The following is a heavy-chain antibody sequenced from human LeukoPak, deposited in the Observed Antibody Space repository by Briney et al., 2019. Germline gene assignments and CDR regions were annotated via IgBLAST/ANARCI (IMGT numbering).Heavy chain of an antibody. Sequence: ASVKVSCKAAGYTFGNYGMKWVRQAPGQGLEWVGWISGFNGNTNYAQNFHGRVTMTTDTSTTTDYMELRNLRSDDTAVYYCARVEYCNVGNWYFRPGAWWGQASLVTVSS. CDR3: ARVEYCNVGNWYFRPGAW. D-gene: IGHD4-23*01. CDR1: GYTFGNYG. CDR2: ISGFNGNT. J-gene: IGHJ4*02. V-gene: IGHV1-18*01.